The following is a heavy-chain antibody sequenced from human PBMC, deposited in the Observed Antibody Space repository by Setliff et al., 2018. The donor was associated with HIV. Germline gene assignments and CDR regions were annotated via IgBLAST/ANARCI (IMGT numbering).Heavy chain of an antibody. V-gene: IGHV4-38-2*02. J-gene: IGHJ4*02. CDR1: GYSISSGYY. D-gene: IGHD2-15*01. CDR2: MCHGGNNN. CDR3: ARHKTHEYGGNTIYFDS. Sequence: TCTVSGYSISSGYYWGWIRQPPGKGLEWIGNMCHGGNNNYYNPSLKSRVTISVDTSKNQFFLKVTSVTAADTAVYYCARHKTHEYGGNTIYFDSWGQGTLVTVSS.